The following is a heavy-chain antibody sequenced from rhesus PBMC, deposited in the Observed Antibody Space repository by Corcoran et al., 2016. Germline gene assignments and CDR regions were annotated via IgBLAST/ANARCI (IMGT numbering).Heavy chain of an antibody. CDR1: GDSISTYNW. CDR3: ARHPFPYGAMDV. J-gene: IGHJ5-2*02. Sequence: QVQLQESGPGLVKPSATLSPTCAVSGDSISTYNWWTWIRQPPGKEPEWIGKAGGSLVGIYYNPSLQSRVTISKDTSKNHFSLNLRSVTAADTAVYFCARHPFPYGAMDVWGRGILVTVSS. V-gene: IGHV4-65*02. D-gene: IGHD3-9*01. CDR2: AGGSLVGI.